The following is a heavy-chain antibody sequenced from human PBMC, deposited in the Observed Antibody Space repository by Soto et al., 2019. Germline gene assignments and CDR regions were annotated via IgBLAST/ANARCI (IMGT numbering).Heavy chain of an antibody. CDR3: AKANAAGFTNYFDY. CDR2: ISWSGATI. CDR1: GFTFDDYA. J-gene: IGHJ4*02. Sequence: SLRLSCAVSGFTFDDYAMHWVRQATGKGLEWVSGISWSGATIAYADSVKGRFSISRDNAKNSLYLQMNSLRAEDTALYYCAKANAAGFTNYFDYWGQGTLVTVSS. V-gene: IGHV3-9*01. D-gene: IGHD6-13*01.